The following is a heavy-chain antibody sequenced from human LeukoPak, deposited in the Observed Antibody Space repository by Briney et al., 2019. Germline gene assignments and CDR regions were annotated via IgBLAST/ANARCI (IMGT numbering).Heavy chain of an antibody. V-gene: IGHV3-30*02. CDR1: GFTVSSNY. J-gene: IGHJ5*02. CDR3: AKDRCSRTSCRNLFDP. CDR2: IQFDGSET. Sequence: GGSLRLSCVASGFTVSSNYMNWVRQAPGKGLEWVAFIQFDGSETYYADSVKGRFAISRDNSKNTLYLQMNTLTVEDTAVYYCAKDRCSRTSCRNLFDPWGQGILVTVSS. D-gene: IGHD2-2*01.